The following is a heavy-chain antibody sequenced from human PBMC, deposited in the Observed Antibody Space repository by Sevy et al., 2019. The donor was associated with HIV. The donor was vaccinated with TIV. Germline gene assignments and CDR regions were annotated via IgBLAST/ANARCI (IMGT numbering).Heavy chain of an antibody. CDR1: GFTFSSYS. D-gene: IGHD6-19*01. Sequence: QLGGSLRLSCVASGFTFSSYSMNWVRQAPGKGLEWVSSISSSSDSSRTLYYADSVNARSSISRDNAKNSGHLQMTSLRVEDTAAYYCARPDLSGWYFDFWGHGTLVTVSS. J-gene: IGHJ4*01. CDR2: ISSSSDSSRTL. CDR3: ARPDLSGWYFDF. V-gene: IGHV3-48*01.